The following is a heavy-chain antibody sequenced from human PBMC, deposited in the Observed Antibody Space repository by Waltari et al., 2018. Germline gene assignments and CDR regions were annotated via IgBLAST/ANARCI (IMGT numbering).Heavy chain of an antibody. Sequence: QVQLQESGPGLVKPSGTLSLTCAVPGGSISSSNWWSWVRQPPVKVVEWIVKIYPSWSHNYHPSLRVRVTISLGKSTNQFSLKQSSGTTADTAVYYCARDRYQLPSSLDAFDIWGKGTTVTVSS. J-gene: IGHJ3*02. V-gene: IGHV4-4*02. CDR2: IYPSWSH. CDR3: ARDRYQLPSSLDAFDI. D-gene: IGHD2-2*01. CDR1: GGSISSSNW.